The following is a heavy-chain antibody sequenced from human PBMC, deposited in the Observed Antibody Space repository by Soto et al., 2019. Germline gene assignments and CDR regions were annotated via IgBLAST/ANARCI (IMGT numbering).Heavy chain of an antibody. J-gene: IGHJ4*02. Sequence: SGPTLVNPTETLTLTCNVSGFSLSNVRLGVGWVRQPPGKALELLAHMFSSGEKSYSTSLRSRLTVSTDPSKRQVVLTLSNMHPVDTGTYYCARKPGKTGTTSYSDFWGPGIRVTVSS. D-gene: IGHD1-7*01. CDR3: ARKPGKTGTTSYSDF. V-gene: IGHV2-26*01. CDR1: GFSLSNVRLG. CDR2: MFSSGEK.